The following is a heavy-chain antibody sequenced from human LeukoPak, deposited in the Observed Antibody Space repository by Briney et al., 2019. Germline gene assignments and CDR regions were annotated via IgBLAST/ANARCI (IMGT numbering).Heavy chain of an antibody. J-gene: IGHJ5*02. Sequence: PGGSLRLSCAASGFTFSDYYMSWIRQAPGKGLEWVSYISSSGSTIYYADSVKGRFTISRDNAKNSLYLQMNSLRAEDTAVYYCAKGGIVVLSASRIPFDPWGQGTLVTVSS. D-gene: IGHD2-2*01. CDR1: GFTFSDYY. CDR3: AKGGIVVLSASRIPFDP. CDR2: ISSSGSTI. V-gene: IGHV3-11*01.